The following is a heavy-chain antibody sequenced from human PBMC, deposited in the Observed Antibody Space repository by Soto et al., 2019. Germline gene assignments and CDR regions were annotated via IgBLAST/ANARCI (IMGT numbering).Heavy chain of an antibody. CDR3: ARNLAAGDY. D-gene: IGHD6-13*01. CDR2: LNPNGGST. J-gene: IGHJ4*02. Sequence: QVPLVQSGAEVKKPGASVKVSCTASGYTFTNSYIHWVRQAPGQGLEWMALLNPNGGSTNYAQNFQGRVTVTRDTSTSTVYMELTSLTSEDTAVYYCARNLAAGDYWGQGTLVTVSS. CDR1: GYTFTNSY. V-gene: IGHV1-46*01.